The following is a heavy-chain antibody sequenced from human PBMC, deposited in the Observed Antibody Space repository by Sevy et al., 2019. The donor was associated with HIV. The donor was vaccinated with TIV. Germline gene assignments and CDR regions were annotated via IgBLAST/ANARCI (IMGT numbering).Heavy chain of an antibody. V-gene: IGHV4-39*01. CDR1: GDSISSSTYH. J-gene: IGHJ4*01. D-gene: IGHD3-3*01. CDR3: ARVVDFWRGYLDY. Sequence: SETLSLTCTVSGDSISSSTYHWGWIRQSPGKGLEWIGNIYYSGNTNYNPSLTSRATISVDTSKNQFSLNLTSVTAADTAVYYCARVVDFWRGYLDYWGLGTLVTVSS. CDR2: IYYSGNT.